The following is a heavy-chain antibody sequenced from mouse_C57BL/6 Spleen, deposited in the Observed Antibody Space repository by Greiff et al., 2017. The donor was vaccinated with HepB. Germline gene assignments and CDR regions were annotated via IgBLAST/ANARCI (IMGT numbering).Heavy chain of an antibody. J-gene: IGHJ1*03. CDR3: ARSFDV. CDR2: INPGSGGT. V-gene: IGHV1-54*01. CDR1: GYAFTNYL. Sequence: QVQLKESGAELVRPGTSVKVSCKASGYAFTNYLIEWVKQRPGQGLEWIGVINPGSGGTNYNEKFKGKATLTADKTSSTTYMQQSSLTSEDAAVYFCARSFDVWGTGTTVSAAS.